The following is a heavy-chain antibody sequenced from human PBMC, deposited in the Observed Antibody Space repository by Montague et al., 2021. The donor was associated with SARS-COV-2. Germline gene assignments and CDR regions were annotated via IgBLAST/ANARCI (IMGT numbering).Heavy chain of an antibody. CDR3: ARATSVRGAVNWFDP. D-gene: IGHD3-10*01. V-gene: IGHV4-59*11. CDR1: GDSISSHY. Sequence: SETLSLTCAVSGDSISSHYWSFIRQPPGKGLEWIAYINYSGGTXXXPSXXXRVTISVDTSKNHFSLQLRSVTPADTAVYFCARATSVRGAVNWFDPWGQGTLVTVSS. CDR2: INYSGGT. J-gene: IGHJ5*02.